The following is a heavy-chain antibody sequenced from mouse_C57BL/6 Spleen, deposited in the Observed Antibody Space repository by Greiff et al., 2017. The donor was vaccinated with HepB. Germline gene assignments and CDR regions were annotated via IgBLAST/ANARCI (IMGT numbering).Heavy chain of an antibody. CDR2: ISYDGSN. J-gene: IGHJ1*03. CDR1: GYSITSGYY. D-gene: IGHD2-4*01. CDR3: AREGNYDYDGGWYFDV. Sequence: EVKLVESGPGLVKPSQSLSLTCSVTGYSITSGYYWNWIRQFPGNKLEWMGYISYDGSNNYNPSLKNRISITRDTSKNQFFLKLNSVTTEDTATYYCAREGNYDYDGGWYFDVWGTGTTVTVSS. V-gene: IGHV3-6*01.